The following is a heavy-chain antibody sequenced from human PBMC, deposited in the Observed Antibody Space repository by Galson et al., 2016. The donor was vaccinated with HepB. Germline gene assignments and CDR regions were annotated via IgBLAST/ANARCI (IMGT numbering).Heavy chain of an antibody. CDR3: ARHSSRGDYIDD. V-gene: IGHV5-10-1*01. CDR1: GYSPTTYW. Sequence: QSGAEVKKPGESLKISCKGSGYSPTTYWINWVRQMPGKGLEWMGRIDPSDSYTNYSPSFQGHVTLSADKSIKTAYLQWSSLKASDSATYYCARHSSRGDYIDDWGPGTVVTVSS. D-gene: IGHD6-6*01. CDR2: IDPSDSYT. J-gene: IGHJ4*02.